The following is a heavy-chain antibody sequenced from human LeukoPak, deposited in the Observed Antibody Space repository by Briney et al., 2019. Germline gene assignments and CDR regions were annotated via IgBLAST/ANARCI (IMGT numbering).Heavy chain of an antibody. D-gene: IGHD3-22*01. CDR2: IYTSGST. V-gene: IGHV4-61*02. Sequence: PSETLSLTCTVSGGSISSGSYYWSWIRQPAGKGLEWIGRIYTSGSTNYNPSLKSRVTISVDTSKNQFSLKLSSVTAADTAVYYCARDGGMSSGYWVMIWGQGTLVTVSS. J-gene: IGHJ4*02. CDR1: GGSISSGSYY. CDR3: ARDGGMSSGYWVMI.